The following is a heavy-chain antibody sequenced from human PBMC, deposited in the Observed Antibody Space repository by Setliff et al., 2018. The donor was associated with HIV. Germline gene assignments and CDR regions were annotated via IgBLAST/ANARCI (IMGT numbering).Heavy chain of an antibody. J-gene: IGHJ4*02. CDR3: ARGGDGYWTGYLLKD. Sequence: SETLSLTCTVSGDSVSSSSNYWSWIRQPAGKGLEWIGRIYPSGATNYNPSLNNRVTISIGTSKNQFSLNLSSVTAADTAVYYCARGGDGYWTGYLLKDWGQGTLVTSPQ. CDR2: IYPSGAT. V-gene: IGHV4-61*02. D-gene: IGHD3-3*01. CDR1: GDSVSSSSNY.